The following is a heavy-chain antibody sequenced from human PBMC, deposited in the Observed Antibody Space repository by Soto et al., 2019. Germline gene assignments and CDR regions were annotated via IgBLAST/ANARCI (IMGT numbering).Heavy chain of an antibody. CDR3: ARGQVGATPYGMDV. J-gene: IGHJ6*02. CDR2: INHSGST. Sequence: PSETLSLTCAVYGGSFSGYYWSWIRQPPGKGLEWIGEINHSGSTNYNPSLKSRVTISVDTSKNQFSLKLSSVTAADTAVYYCARGQVGATPYGMDVWGQGTTVTVSS. V-gene: IGHV4-34*01. CDR1: GGSFSGYY. D-gene: IGHD1-26*01.